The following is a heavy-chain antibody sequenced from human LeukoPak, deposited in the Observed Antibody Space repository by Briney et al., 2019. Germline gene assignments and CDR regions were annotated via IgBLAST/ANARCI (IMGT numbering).Heavy chain of an antibody. V-gene: IGHV4-34*01. J-gene: IGHJ4*02. CDR3: ARVLTPSGYDSSGYPKTGDY. D-gene: IGHD3-22*01. Sequence: SETLSLTCAVYGGSFSGYYWSWIRQPPGKGLEWIGEINHSGSTNYNPSLKSRVTISVDTPKNQFSLKLSSVTAADTAVYYCARVLTPSGYDSSGYPKTGDYWGQGTLVTVSS. CDR2: INHSGST. CDR1: GGSFSGYY.